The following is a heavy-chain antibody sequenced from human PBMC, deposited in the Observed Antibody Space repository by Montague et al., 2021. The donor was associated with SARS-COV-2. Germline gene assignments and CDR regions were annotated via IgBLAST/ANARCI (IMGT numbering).Heavy chain of an antibody. CDR1: GDSVSRNNPA. V-gene: IGHV6-1*01. CDR2: TYYGSSWNT. Sequence: CAISGDSVSRNNPAWNWIRQSPSRGLEWLGRTYYGSSWNTDYAGSVKSRITISPDTSKNQYSLHLHSVTPEDTAVYYCARGWNYAFDIWSQGTMVTVSS. D-gene: IGHD1-7*01. J-gene: IGHJ3*02. CDR3: ARGWNYAFDI.